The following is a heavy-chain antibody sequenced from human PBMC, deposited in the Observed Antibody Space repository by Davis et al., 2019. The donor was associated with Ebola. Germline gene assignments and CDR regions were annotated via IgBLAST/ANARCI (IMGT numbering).Heavy chain of an antibody. D-gene: IGHD6-19*01. CDR3: ARAIYSSGWYLG. J-gene: IGHJ4*02. CDR2: IYSGGST. Sequence: GGSLRLSCAASGFTFSSCGMHWVRQAPGKGLEWVSVIYSGGSTYYADSVKGRFTISRDNSKNTLYLQMNSLRAEDTAVYYCARAIYSSGWYLGWGQGTLVTVSS. CDR1: GFTFSSCG. V-gene: IGHV3-66*01.